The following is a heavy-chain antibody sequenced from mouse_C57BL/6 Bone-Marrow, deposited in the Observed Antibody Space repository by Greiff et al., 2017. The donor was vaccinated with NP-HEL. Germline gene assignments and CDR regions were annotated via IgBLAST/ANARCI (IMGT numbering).Heavy chain of an antibody. CDR3: ARKEVVATDYAMDY. CDR2: IYPGSGST. Sequence: QVQLQQPGAELVKPGASVKMSCKASGYTFTSYWITWVKQRPGQGLEWIGDIYPGSGSTNYNEKFKSQATLTVDTSSSTAYMQLSSLTAEDSAVYYCARKEVVATDYAMDYWGQGTSVTVSS. D-gene: IGHD1-1*01. J-gene: IGHJ4*01. V-gene: IGHV1-55*01. CDR1: GYTFTSYW.